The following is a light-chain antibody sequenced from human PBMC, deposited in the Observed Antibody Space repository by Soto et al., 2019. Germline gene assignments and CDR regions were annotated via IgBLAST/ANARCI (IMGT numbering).Light chain of an antibody. V-gene: IGLV4-69*01. Sequence: QPVLTQSPSASASLGASVKLTCTLSSGHSSYAIAWHQQQPEKGPRYLMKLNSDGSHSKGDGIPDRFSGSSSGAERYLTISNLQSEDEADYYCQTWGTGIHGVFGGGTKLTVL. CDR1: SGHSSYA. CDR2: LNSDGSH. CDR3: QTWGTGIHGV. J-gene: IGLJ2*01.